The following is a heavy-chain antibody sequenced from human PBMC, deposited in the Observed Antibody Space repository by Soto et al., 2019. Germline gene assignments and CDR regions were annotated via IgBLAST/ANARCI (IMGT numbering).Heavy chain of an antibody. CDR3: ARDALTNYGDYVFNWFDP. J-gene: IGHJ5*02. CDR2: ISYDGVNK. CDR1: GFTFSTYG. D-gene: IGHD4-17*01. Sequence: GGSLRLSCAASGFTFSTYGMHWVRQAPGKGLEWVAVISYDGVNKYYADSVKGRFTISRDNAKNSLYLQMNSLRAEDTAVYYCARDALTNYGDYVFNWFDPWGQGTLVTVSS. V-gene: IGHV3-30*03.